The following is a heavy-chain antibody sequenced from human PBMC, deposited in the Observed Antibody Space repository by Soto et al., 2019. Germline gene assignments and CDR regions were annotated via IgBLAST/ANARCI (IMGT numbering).Heavy chain of an antibody. CDR1: GFTFSTYA. V-gene: IGHV3-30-3*01. J-gene: IGHJ4*02. CDR2: ISSDGGTK. D-gene: IGHD1-20*01. CDR3: ARDQKGEGGIDY. Sequence: QVQLVESGGGVVQPGRSLRLSCTAAGFTFSTYAMHWVLQAPGKGLEWVAVISSDGGTKFYGDSMKGRFTISRDNSKNTVSLQMNSLRGEDTAVYYCARDQKGEGGIDYWGQGTLVTVSS.